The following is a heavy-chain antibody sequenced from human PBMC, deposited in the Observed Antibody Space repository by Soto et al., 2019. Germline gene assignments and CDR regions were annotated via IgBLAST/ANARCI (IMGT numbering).Heavy chain of an antibody. Sequence: QLQLQESGPGLVKPSETLSLTCTVSGGSIRSYSYYWGWLRQPPGKGLEWIWSVYYNERTYYNPSLKSRVTISIDSSKNRFSLNLSSVTAADTAVYYCARPRVKYYYESGGSNGAFDIWGQGTMVTVSS. J-gene: IGHJ3*02. CDR3: ARPRVKYYYESGGSNGAFDI. V-gene: IGHV4-39*01. CDR1: GGSIRSYSYY. CDR2: VYYNERT. D-gene: IGHD3-22*01.